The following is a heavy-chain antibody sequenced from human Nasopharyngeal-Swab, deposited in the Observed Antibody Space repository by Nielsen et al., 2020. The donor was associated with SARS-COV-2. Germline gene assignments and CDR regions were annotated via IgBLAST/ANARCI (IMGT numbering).Heavy chain of an antibody. CDR1: GYTFTDYG. D-gene: IGHD2-15*01. V-gene: IGHV1-18*01. J-gene: IGHJ3*02. CDR3: ARERRGGYHDAFDI. Sequence: ASVKVSYKASGYTFTDYGISWVRQAPGQGLEWMGWLSAYNGNTNYAQRVQGRVTMTTDTSTSTAYMELRSLRSDDTAVYYCARERRGGYHDAFDIWGQGTMVTVSS. CDR2: LSAYNGNT.